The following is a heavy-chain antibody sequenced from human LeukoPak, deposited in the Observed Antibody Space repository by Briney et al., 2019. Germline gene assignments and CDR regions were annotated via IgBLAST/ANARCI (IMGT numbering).Heavy chain of an antibody. D-gene: IGHD6-19*01. Sequence: ASAKVSCKASGYTFTSYYMHWVRQAPGQGLEWMGIINPSGGSTSYAQKFQGRVTMTRDTSTSTVYMELSSLRSEDTAVYYCARDRLGYLAVAGPSCMDVWGQGTTVTVSS. CDR2: INPSGGST. CDR1: GYTFTSYY. V-gene: IGHV1-46*01. J-gene: IGHJ6*02. CDR3: ARDRLGYLAVAGPSCMDV.